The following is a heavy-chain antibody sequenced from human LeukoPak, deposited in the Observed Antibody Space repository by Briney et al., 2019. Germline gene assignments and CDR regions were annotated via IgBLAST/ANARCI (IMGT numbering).Heavy chain of an antibody. CDR1: GGTFSSYA. J-gene: IGHJ5*02. CDR2: IIPILGIA. CDR3: ARDLVVTNPLDP. D-gene: IGHD5-12*01. Sequence: GASVKVSCKASGGTFSSYAISWVRQAPGQGLEWMGRIIPILGIANYAQKFQGRVAITADKSTSTAYMELSSLRSEDTAVYYCARDLVVTNPLDPWGQGTLVTVSS. V-gene: IGHV1-69*04.